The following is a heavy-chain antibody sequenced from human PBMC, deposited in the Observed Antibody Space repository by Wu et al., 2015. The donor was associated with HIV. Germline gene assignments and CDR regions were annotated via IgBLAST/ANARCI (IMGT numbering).Heavy chain of an antibody. V-gene: IGHV1-18*01. D-gene: IGHD2-2*02. CDR3: ARQDIVVVPGAIQSAEYFHH. J-gene: IGHJ1*01. CDR1: GYTFTSYG. Sequence: QVQLVQSGAEVKKPGASVKVSCKASGYTFTSYGISWVRQAPGQGLGWMGWISAYNGHTNYAQNLQGRVTMTTDTSTSTAYMELRSLRSDDTAVYYCARQDIVVVPGAIQSAEYFHHWARAPWSPSPQ. CDR2: ISAYNGHT.